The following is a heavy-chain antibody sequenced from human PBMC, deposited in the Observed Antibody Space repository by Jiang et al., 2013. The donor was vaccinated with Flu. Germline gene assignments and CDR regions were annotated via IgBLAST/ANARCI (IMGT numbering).Heavy chain of an antibody. J-gene: IGHJ3*02. CDR1: GYTFTSYA. CDR3: AREAVSIAAAGRYHAFDI. Sequence: EVKKPGASVKVSCKASGYTFTSYAMHWVRQAPGQRLEWMGWINAGNGNTKYSQKFQGRVTITRDTSASTAYMELSSLRSEDTAVYYCAREAVSIAAAGRYHAFDIWGQGTMVTVSS. V-gene: IGHV1-3*01. CDR2: INAGNGNT. D-gene: IGHD6-13*01.